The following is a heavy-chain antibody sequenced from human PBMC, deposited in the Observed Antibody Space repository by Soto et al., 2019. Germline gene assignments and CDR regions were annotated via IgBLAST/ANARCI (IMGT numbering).Heavy chain of an antibody. D-gene: IGHD3-3*01. V-gene: IGHV3-23*01. CDR2: ISGSLGSA. J-gene: IGHJ3*02. CDR1: GFTFNDYA. CDR3: AKDSRLPGFGLLIHAFDI. Sequence: GGSLRLSCAVSGFTFNDYAMSWVRQAPGKGLEWVSTISGSLGSAYYTASVEGRFTISGDNSNNTLYLQMNSLRVEDTATYYCAKDSRLPGFGLLIHAFDIWGHGTMVTVSS.